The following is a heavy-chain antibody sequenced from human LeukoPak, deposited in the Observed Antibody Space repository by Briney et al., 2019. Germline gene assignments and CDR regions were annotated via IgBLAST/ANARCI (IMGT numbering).Heavy chain of an antibody. CDR3: ARAGGRSWFDS. Sequence: ASVKVSCKASGGTFSSYAISWVRQAPGQGLEWMGGIIPIFGTANYAQKFQGRVTITADESTSTAYMELSRLTSDDTAVCYCARAGGRSWFDSWGQGTLVTVSS. CDR2: IIPIFGTA. V-gene: IGHV1-69*13. CDR1: GGTFSSYA. J-gene: IGHJ5*01.